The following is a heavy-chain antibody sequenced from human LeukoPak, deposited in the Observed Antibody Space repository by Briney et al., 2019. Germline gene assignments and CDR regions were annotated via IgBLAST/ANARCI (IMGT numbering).Heavy chain of an antibody. Sequence: ASVKVSCKASGYTFTGYYMHWVRQAPGRGLEWMGWINPNSGGTNYAQKFQGRVTMTRDTSISTAYMELSRLRSDDTAVYYCARVTTRMVGGYYYYYGMDVWGQGTTVTVSS. CDR2: INPNSGGT. CDR3: ARVTTRMVGGYYYYYGMDV. CDR1: GYTFTGYY. J-gene: IGHJ6*02. D-gene: IGHD3-10*01. V-gene: IGHV1-2*02.